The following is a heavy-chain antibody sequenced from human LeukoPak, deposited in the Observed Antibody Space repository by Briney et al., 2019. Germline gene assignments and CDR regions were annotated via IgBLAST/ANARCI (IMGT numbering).Heavy chain of an antibody. Sequence: GGSLRLSCVASGFTFSIYSMNWVRQAPGKGLERVSSIDSSSYNIYYADSVKGRFTISRDNAQSSVFLQMNSLRAEDTAVYYCARDLAYYYDRNYDWGQGTLVTVSS. CDR3: ARDLAYYYDRNYD. CDR2: IDSSSYNI. CDR1: GFTFSIYS. D-gene: IGHD3-22*01. J-gene: IGHJ4*02. V-gene: IGHV3-21*01.